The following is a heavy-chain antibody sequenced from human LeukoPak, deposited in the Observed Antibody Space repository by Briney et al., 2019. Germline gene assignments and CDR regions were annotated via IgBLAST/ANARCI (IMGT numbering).Heavy chain of an antibody. D-gene: IGHD7-27*01. J-gene: IGHJ4*02. V-gene: IGHV3-21*01. CDR1: GFTFSSYS. CDR3: ARGGTNWGSVSVDY. Sequence: GGSLRLSCAASGFTFSSYSMNGVRQAPGKGREWVASISSSSSYIYYADSVKGRFTISRDNAKNSLYLQMNSLRAEDTAVYYCARGGTNWGSVSVDYWGQGTLVTVSS. CDR2: ISSSSSYI.